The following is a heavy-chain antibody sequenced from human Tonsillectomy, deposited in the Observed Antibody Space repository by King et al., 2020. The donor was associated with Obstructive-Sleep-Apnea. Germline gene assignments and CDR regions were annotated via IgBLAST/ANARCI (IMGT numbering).Heavy chain of an antibody. CDR3: AKEMGYSSGWFSFEY. CDR1: GFTFSDYG. CDR2: IWYDGSNK. V-gene: IGHV3-33*06. D-gene: IGHD6-19*01. J-gene: IGHJ4*02. Sequence: VQLVESGGGVVQPGRSLRLSCAASGFTFSDYGMHWVRQTPGKRLEWVAVIWYDGSNKYYADSVKGRFTISRDNSKKTVYLQMNSLRVEDTGLYYCAKEMGYSSGWFSFEYWGQGSLVTVSS.